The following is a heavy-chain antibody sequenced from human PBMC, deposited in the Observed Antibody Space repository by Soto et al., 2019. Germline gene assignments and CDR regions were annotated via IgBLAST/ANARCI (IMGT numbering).Heavy chain of an antibody. Sequence: ASVKVSCKASGYTFTSYYMHWVRQAPGQGLEWMGIINPSGGSTSYAQKFQGRVTMTRDTSTSTVYMELSSLRSEDTAVYYCAVYCGGDCYSGIRVDYWGQGTLVXVSS. CDR3: AVYCGGDCYSGIRVDY. J-gene: IGHJ4*02. D-gene: IGHD2-21*02. CDR2: INPSGGST. V-gene: IGHV1-46*01. CDR1: GYTFTSYY.